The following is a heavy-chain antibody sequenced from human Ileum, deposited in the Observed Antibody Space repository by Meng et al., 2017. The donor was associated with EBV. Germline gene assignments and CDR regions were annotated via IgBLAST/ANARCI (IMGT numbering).Heavy chain of an antibody. V-gene: IGHV3-23*01. CDR2: ISGSPDRT. CDR3: AKRDILYFSFED. D-gene: IGHD2/OR15-2a*01. CDR1: GFTFSIYA. J-gene: IGHJ4*02. Sequence: GQVLGSAVCLLHPLGSLGLSCAAFGFTFSIYAMSWVRQGPGKGLEWVSAISGSPDRTYYADSVKGRFTISRDNSKTTLYLQMNSLRAEDTAVYFCAKRDILYFSFEDWGQGALVTVSS.